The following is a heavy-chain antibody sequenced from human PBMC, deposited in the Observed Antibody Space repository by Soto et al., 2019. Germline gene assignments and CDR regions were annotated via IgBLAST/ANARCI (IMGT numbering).Heavy chain of an antibody. V-gene: IGHV4-59*01. Sequence: SETLSLTCTVSGGSISSYYWSWIRQPPGKGLEWIGNIHYNGNTKYNPSLKSRVTISVDTSKNHFSLKLISVTTADTAVYFCAREGNLGRWIQPLDSWGQGTLVTVSS. CDR1: GGSISSYY. CDR2: IHYNGNT. D-gene: IGHD2-2*03. CDR3: AREGNLGRWIQPLDS. J-gene: IGHJ4*02.